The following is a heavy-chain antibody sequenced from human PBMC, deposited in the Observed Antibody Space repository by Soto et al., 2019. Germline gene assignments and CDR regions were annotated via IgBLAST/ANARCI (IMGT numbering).Heavy chain of an antibody. CDR3: ARAVTVVPAGHYYGMDV. CDR2: IYYSGST. Sequence: TLSRSGTVSGGSISSGDYYWSWIRQRPGKGLEWIGYIYYSGSTYYNPSLKSRVTISVDTSKNQFSLKLSSVTAADTAVYYCARAVTVVPAGHYYGMDVWGQGTTVT. V-gene: IGHV4-30-4*01. J-gene: IGHJ6*02. D-gene: IGHD2-2*01. CDR1: GGSISSGDYY.